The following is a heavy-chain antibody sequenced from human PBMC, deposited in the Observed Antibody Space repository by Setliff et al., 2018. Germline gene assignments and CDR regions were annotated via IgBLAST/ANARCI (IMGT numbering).Heavy chain of an antibody. CDR3: ARDLSIEVGPGTNQELDV. CDR1: RFTFSSYS. CDR2: INGGGSIM. V-gene: IGHV3-48*01. D-gene: IGHD2-2*01. J-gene: IGHJ6*04. Sequence: GGSLRLSCAASRFTFSSYSMSWVRQAPGKGLEWVSYINGGGSIMYYADSVRGRFTIARDNAKNSLYLQMNSLRAEDTAVYYCARDLSIEVGPGTNQELDVWGTGTTVTVSS.